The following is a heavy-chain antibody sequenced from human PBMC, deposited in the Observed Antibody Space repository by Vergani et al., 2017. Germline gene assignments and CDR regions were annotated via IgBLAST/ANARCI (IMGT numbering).Heavy chain of an antibody. Sequence: EVQLVESGGGLVQPGGSLRLSCAASGFTFSSYSMNWVRQAPGKGLEWVANIKQDGSEKYYVDSVKGRFTISRDNAKNSLYLQMNSLRAEDTAVYYCARGEGLPSRLVMAGDWGQGTLVTVSS. D-gene: IGHD5-24*01. J-gene: IGHJ4*02. CDR3: ARGEGLPSRLVMAGD. CDR1: GFTFSSYS. V-gene: IGHV3-7*01. CDR2: IKQDGSEK.